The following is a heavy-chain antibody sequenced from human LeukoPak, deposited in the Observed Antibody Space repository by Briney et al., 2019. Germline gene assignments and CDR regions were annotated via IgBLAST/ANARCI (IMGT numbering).Heavy chain of an antibody. V-gene: IGHV4-34*01. CDR3: ARARPYSSNVNWFDP. CDR2: INHSGST. J-gene: IGHJ5*02. Sequence: SETLSLTCAAYGGSFSGYYWSWIRQPPGKGLEWIGEINHSGSTNYNPSLKSRVTISVDTSKNQFSLKLSSVTAADTAVYYCARARPYSSNVNWFDPWGQGTLVTVSS. D-gene: IGHD6-13*01. CDR1: GGSFSGYY.